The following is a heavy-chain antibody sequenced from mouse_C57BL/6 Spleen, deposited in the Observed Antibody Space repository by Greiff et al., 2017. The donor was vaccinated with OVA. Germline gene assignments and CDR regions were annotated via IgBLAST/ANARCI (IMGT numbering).Heavy chain of an antibody. J-gene: IGHJ2*01. Sequence: EVQLQQSGPELVKPGASVQIPCKASGYTFTDYNMDWVKQSPGKSLEWIGDINPNSGGTIYNQKFKGKATLTVDKSSCTAYTELRSLTSEDTAVYYCARGGYGTLFDYWCQGTTLTVSS. CDR2: INPNSGGT. D-gene: IGHD1-1*01. V-gene: IGHV1-18*01. CDR3: ARGGYGTLFDY. CDR1: GYTFTDYN.